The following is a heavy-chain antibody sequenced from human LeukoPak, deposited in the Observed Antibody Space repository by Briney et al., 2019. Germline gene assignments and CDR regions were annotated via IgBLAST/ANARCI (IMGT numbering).Heavy chain of an antibody. J-gene: IGHJ5*02. CDR3: AKDLMVVAARGNWFDP. CDR1: GFTFSSYD. Sequence: GGSLRLSCAASGFTFSSYDMHWVRQATGKGLEWVSAIGTAGDTYYPGSVKGRFTISRDNSKNTLYLQMNSLRAEDTAVYYCAKDLMVVAARGNWFDPWGQGTLVTVSS. V-gene: IGHV3-13*01. D-gene: IGHD2-15*01. CDR2: IGTAGDT.